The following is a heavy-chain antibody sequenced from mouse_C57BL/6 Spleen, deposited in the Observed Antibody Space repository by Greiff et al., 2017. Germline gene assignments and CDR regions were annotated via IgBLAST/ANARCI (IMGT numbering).Heavy chain of an antibody. CDR1: GYTFTSYD. Sequence: QVQLKESGPELVKPGASVKLSCKASGYTFTSYDINRVKLRPGLGLAWIGWIYPRDGSTKYNEKFKGKATLPVDSSSSTAYIERHSLTSEDSAVYFCAEGGYYGSLGWFAYWGQGTLVTVSA. J-gene: IGHJ3*01. V-gene: IGHV1-85*01. CDR3: AEGGYYGSLGWFAY. CDR2: IYPRDGST. D-gene: IGHD1-1*01.